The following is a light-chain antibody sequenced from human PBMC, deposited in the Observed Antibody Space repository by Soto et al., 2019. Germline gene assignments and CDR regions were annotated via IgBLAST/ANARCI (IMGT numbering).Light chain of an antibody. CDR2: GAS. CDR1: QSVISSY. V-gene: IGKV3-20*01. Sequence: EIMLTQSPGTLSLSPGEGATLSCRASQSVISSYLAWYQQKPGQAPRLLIYGASSRATGIPDRFSGSGSGTGFSLTISRLEPEDVAVYYCQQYASSPGTFGQGTKVEIK. CDR3: QQYASSPGT. J-gene: IGKJ1*01.